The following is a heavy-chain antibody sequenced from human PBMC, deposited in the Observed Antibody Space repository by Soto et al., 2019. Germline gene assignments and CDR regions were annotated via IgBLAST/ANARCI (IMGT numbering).Heavy chain of an antibody. V-gene: IGHV1-3*01. J-gene: IGHJ5*02. D-gene: IGHD6-13*01. CDR1: GYTFTNYA. CDR2: INVGKGHT. Sequence: ASVKVSCKASGYTFTNYAMHWVRQAPGQRLEWMGWINVGKGHTKYSQKLQVRVTITRDTSASTTYMELSSLKSDDTAVFYCARDVLSDGSWYSDLWLDPWGQGTL. CDR3: ARDVLSDGSWYSDLWLDP.